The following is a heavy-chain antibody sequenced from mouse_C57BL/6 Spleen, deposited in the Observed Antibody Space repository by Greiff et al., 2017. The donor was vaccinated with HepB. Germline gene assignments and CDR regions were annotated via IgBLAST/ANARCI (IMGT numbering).Heavy chain of an antibody. CDR3: ARGANYYGSSYVWFAY. CDR1: GYTFTSYW. J-gene: IGHJ3*01. Sequence: VQLQQPGAELVMPGASVKLSCKASGYTFTSYWMHWVKQRHGQGLEWIGEIDPSDSYTNYNQKFKGKSTLTVDKSSSTAYMQLSSLTSEDSAVYYCARGANYYGSSYVWFAYWGQGTLVTVSA. D-gene: IGHD1-1*01. CDR2: IDPSDSYT. V-gene: IGHV1-69*01.